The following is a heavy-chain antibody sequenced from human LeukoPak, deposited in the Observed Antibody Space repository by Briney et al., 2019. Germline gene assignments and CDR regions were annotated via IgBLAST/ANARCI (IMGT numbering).Heavy chain of an antibody. V-gene: IGHV3-30*02. J-gene: IGHJ4*02. D-gene: IGHD6-19*01. CDR1: GCRFSSYD. CDR2: IESDGTKE. Sequence: PGGSLRLSCAASGCRFSSYDIHWVRQAPGKGLEWVTFIESDGTKEYYADSVKGRFTISRDNSKNTVYVQMNTLRAEDTAVYYCAKEGSGWYYLDYWGQGTVVTVSS. CDR3: AKEGSGWYYLDY.